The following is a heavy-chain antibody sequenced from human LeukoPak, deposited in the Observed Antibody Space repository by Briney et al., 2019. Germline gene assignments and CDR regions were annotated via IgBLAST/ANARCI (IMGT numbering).Heavy chain of an antibody. V-gene: IGHV3-30*13. CDR2: IPYDGSNK. Sequence: GGSLRLSCAASGFTFSSYWMHWVRQAPGKGLEWVAVIPYDGSNKYYADSVKGRFTISRGNSKNRLYLQMNSLRAEDTAVYYCARAEGYGGELDSWDQGTLVTVSS. D-gene: IGHD4-23*01. CDR3: ARAEGYGGELDS. J-gene: IGHJ4*02. CDR1: GFTFSSYW.